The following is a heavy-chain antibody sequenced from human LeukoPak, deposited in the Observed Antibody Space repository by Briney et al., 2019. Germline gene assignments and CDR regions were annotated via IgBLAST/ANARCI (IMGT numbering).Heavy chain of an antibody. CDR1: GFTFTAFT. V-gene: IGHV3-21*06. CDR2: ISSSSFI. Sequence: GGSLRLSCAASGFTFTAFTINWVRQAPGKGLEWVSSISSSSFIYFADSLKGRFTISRDNAKNSVYLQINSLRAEDTAVYYCARNILFAFDIWGQGTMVTVSS. CDR3: ARNILFAFDI. J-gene: IGHJ3*02.